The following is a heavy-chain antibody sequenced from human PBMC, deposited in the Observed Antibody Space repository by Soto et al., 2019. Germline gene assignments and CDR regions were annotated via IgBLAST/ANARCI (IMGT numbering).Heavy chain of an antibody. CDR1: GDTFTSYY. V-gene: IGHV1-46*01. Sequence: QVRLVQSGAEVKAPGASVKVSCKAPGDTFTSYYMHWVRQAPGHGLEWMGLINPNGGSTRFAQKFQSRVTMARETCTSSVFMELRGLTSEDAAVYYCARSSGGVYGIIRVGTNRFAPGGQGTLVTVSA. CDR2: INPNGGST. J-gene: IGHJ5*02. D-gene: IGHD3-16*01. CDR3: ARSSGGVYGIIRVGTNRFAP.